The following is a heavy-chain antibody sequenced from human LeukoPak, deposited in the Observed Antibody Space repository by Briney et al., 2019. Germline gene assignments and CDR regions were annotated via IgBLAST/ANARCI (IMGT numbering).Heavy chain of an antibody. D-gene: IGHD3-16*01. Sequence: GGSLRLSCAASGFTFSSYEMNWVRQAPGKGLEWVSYISSSGSTIYYADSVKGRFTISRDNSKNTLYLQMNSLRAEDTAVYYCAKVTIYDYVWGSNFDYWGQGTQVTVSS. J-gene: IGHJ4*02. CDR2: ISSSGSTI. CDR1: GFTFSSYE. V-gene: IGHV3-48*03. CDR3: AKVTIYDYVWGSNFDY.